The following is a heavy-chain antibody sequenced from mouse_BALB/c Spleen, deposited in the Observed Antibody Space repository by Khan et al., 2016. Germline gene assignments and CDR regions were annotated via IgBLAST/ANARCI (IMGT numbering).Heavy chain of an antibody. CDR2: IDPANGNT. D-gene: IGHD2-4*01. CDR3: ARSPYDYDVEFAY. J-gene: IGHJ3*01. CDR1: GFNIKDTY. Sequence: VQLQQSGAELVKPGASVKLSCTASGFNIKDTYMHWVKQRPEQGLEWIGRIDPANGNTKYDPNFQGKATITADTSSNTAYLQLSSLTSEDTAVYYYARSPYDYDVEFAYWGQGTLVTVSA. V-gene: IGHV14-3*02.